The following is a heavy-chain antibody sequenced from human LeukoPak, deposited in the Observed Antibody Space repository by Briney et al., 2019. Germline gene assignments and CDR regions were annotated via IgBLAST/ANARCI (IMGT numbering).Heavy chain of an antibody. J-gene: IGHJ4*02. CDR1: GFTVSSNY. CDR2: IYSGGST. V-gene: IGHV3-53*01. D-gene: IGHD3-9*01. Sequence: GGSLRLSCAASGFTVSSNYMSWVRQAPGKGLEWVSGIYSGGSTYYADSVKGRFTISRDNSKNTQYLQMNSLRAEDTAVYYCARMGRVLRYFDWLRFDYWGQGTLVTVSS. CDR3: ARMGRVLRYFDWLRFDY.